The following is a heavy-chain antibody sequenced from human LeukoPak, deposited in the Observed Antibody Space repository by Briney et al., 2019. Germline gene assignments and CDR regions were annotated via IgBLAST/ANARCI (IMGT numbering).Heavy chain of an antibody. CDR2: ISAYNGNT. CDR1: GYTFTSYG. V-gene: IGHV1-18*01. D-gene: IGHD2-2*01. Sequence: ASVKVSCKASGYTFTSYGISWVRQAPGQGLEWMGWISAYNGNTNYAQKLQGRVTMTTDTSTSTAYMELRSLRSDDTAVYYCARATDCSSTSCLADYWYFDLWGRGTLVTVSS. CDR3: ARATDCSSTSCLADYWYFDL. J-gene: IGHJ2*01.